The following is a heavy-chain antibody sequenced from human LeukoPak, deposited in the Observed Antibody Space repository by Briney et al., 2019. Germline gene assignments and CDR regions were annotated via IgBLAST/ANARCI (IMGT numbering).Heavy chain of an antibody. D-gene: IGHD1-26*01. CDR3: ARGGSGSYYFDY. CDR2: MNPNSGNT. J-gene: IGHJ4*02. Sequence: ASVKVSCKASGYTFTSYDINWVRQTTGQGLEWMGWMNPNSGNTGYAQKFQGRVTMTRNTSISTAYMELSSLRSEDTAVYYCARGGSGSYYFDYWGQGTLVTVSS. V-gene: IGHV1-8*01. CDR1: GYTFTSYD.